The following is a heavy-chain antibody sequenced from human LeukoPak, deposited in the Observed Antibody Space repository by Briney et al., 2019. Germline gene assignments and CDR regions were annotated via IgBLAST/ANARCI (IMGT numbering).Heavy chain of an antibody. CDR1: GFTFSSYG. Sequence: GGSLGLSCAASGFTFSSYGMHWVRQAPGKGLEWVAVIWYDGTNKYYADSVKGRFTISRDSSKNTLYLQMNSLRAEDTAVYYCARAAYDNSGYLTLWGQGTLVTVSS. D-gene: IGHD3-22*01. CDR3: ARAAYDNSGYLTL. J-gene: IGHJ4*02. V-gene: IGHV3-33*08. CDR2: IWYDGTNK.